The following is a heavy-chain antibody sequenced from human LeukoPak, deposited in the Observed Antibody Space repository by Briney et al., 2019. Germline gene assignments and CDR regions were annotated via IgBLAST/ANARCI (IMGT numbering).Heavy chain of an antibody. V-gene: IGHV3-15*01. CDR3: TTAYYDFWSGYYLGL. CDR1: GFTFSNAW. CDR2: IKSKTDGGTT. D-gene: IGHD3-3*01. Sequence: GGSLRLSCAASGFTFSNAWMSWVRQAPGKGLEWVGRIKSKTDGGTTDYAAPVKGRFTISRDDSKNTLYLQMSSLKTEDTAVYYCTTAYYDFWSGYYLGLWGQGTLVTVSS. J-gene: IGHJ4*02.